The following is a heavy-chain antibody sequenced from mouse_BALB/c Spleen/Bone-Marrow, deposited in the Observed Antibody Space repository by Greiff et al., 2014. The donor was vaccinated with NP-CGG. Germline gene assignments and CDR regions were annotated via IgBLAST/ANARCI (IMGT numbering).Heavy chain of an antibody. CDR2: INPNNGGS. CDR3: VRGFYFGNYVFAY. J-gene: IGHJ3*01. D-gene: IGHD2-1*01. Sequence: EVQLQQSGPELVKPGASVKISCKTSGYTFTEYTMHWVKRSLGKSLEWIGAINPNNGGSTYNQKFKGKATLTVDKSSSTAYMELRSLTSEDSAVYYCVRGFYFGNYVFAYWGQGTLVTVSA. CDR1: GYTFTEYT. V-gene: IGHV1-18*01.